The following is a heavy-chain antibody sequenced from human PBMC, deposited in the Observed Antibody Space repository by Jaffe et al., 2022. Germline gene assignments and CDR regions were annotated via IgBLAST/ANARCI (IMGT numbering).Heavy chain of an antibody. CDR2: INHSGST. CDR3: ARVPKTREYSSSWRFDY. Sequence: QVQLQQWGAGLLKPSETLSLTCAVYGGSFSGYYWSWIRQPPGKGLEWIGEINHSGSTNYNPSLKSRVTISVDTSKNQFSLKLSSVTAADTAVYYCARVPKTREYSSSWRFDYWGQGTLVTVSS. V-gene: IGHV4-34*01. D-gene: IGHD6-6*01. CDR1: GGSFSGYY. J-gene: IGHJ4*02.